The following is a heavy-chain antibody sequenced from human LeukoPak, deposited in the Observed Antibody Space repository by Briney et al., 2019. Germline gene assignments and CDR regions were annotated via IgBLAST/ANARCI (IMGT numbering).Heavy chain of an antibody. D-gene: IGHD3-22*01. CDR2: IRNKANRYTT. CDR3: SRSESSGYDVFDI. V-gene: IGHV3-72*01. J-gene: IGHJ3*02. Sequence: PGGSLRLSCEASGFTFKNYWMSWVRQAPGKGLEWVGRIRNKANRYTTEYAASVKGRFIISRDDLKKSLYLQMNSLKTEDTAVYYCSRSESSGYDVFDIWGQGTMVTVSS. CDR1: GFTFKNYW.